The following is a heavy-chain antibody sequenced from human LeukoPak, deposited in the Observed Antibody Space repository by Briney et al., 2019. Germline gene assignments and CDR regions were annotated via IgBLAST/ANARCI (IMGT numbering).Heavy chain of an antibody. CDR1: GYSISSGYY. CDR3: ARVDLTGTTF. D-gene: IGHD1-20*01. CDR2: IYHSGST. J-gene: IGHJ4*02. Sequence: SETLSLACTVSGYSISSGYYWGWIRQPPGKGLEWIGSIYHSGSTYYNPSLKSRVTISVDTSKNQFSLKLSSVTAADTAVYYCARVDLTGTTFWGQGTLVTVSS. V-gene: IGHV4-38-2*02.